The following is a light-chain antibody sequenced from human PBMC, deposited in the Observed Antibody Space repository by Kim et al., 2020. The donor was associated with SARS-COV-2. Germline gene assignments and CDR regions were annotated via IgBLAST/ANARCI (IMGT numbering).Light chain of an antibody. J-gene: IGKJ5*01. V-gene: IGKV3-15*01. CDR1: QTVGRH. CDR3: QEYDRWTPIN. CDR2: DTS. Sequence: EIVMTQSPATLSVSPGERATLSCRASQTVGRHLGWYQHKPGQAPRLLIYDTSTRAAGVPARFSGSGSGTEFTLTISSLQSEDFATYYGQEYDRWTPINCGQGTRLEMK.